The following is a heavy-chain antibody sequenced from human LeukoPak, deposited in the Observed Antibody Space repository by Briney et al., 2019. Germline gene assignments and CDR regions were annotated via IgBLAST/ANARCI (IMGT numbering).Heavy chain of an antibody. J-gene: IGHJ6*03. D-gene: IGHD2-15*01. V-gene: IGHV4-39*07. CDR3: ARFWSGVGGYCSGGSCYGDYYYYYYMDV. CDR1: GGSISSSSYY. Sequence: SETLSLTYTVSGGSISSSSYYWGWIRQPPGKGLEWIGSIYYSGSTYYNPSLKSRVTISVDTSKNQFSLKLSSVTAADTAVYYCARFWSGVGGYCSGGSCYGDYYYYYYMDVWGKGTTVTVSS. CDR2: IYYSGST.